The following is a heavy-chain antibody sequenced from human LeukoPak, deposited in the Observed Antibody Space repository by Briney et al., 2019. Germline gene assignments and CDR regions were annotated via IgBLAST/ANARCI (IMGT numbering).Heavy chain of an antibody. CDR1: GFTFSNYA. Sequence: AGGSLRLSCAASGFTFSNYAMSWVRQAPGKGLQWVSAISGSGGSTYYADSVTGRFTISRDNSENTLYLEMKSLRAEDTAVYYCANSAGRLDDHYDSSGYYYRWGQGTLVTVSS. CDR3: ANSAGRLDDHYDSSGYYYR. J-gene: IGHJ4*02. D-gene: IGHD3-22*01. V-gene: IGHV3-23*01. CDR2: ISGSGGST.